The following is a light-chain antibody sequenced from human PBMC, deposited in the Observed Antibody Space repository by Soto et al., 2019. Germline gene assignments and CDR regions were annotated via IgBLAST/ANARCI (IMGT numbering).Light chain of an antibody. Sequence: QCVRTRAPSGFGGPGERGNLSLPRGSSQIGAGYDVHWYQQLPGTAPKLLIYGNSNRPSGVPDRFSGSKSGTSASLAITGLQAEDEADYYCQSYDSSLSGSEVFGTGTKVTVL. CDR1: SSQIGAGYD. CDR2: GNS. V-gene: IGLV1-40*01. J-gene: IGLJ1*01. CDR3: QSYDSSLSGSEV.